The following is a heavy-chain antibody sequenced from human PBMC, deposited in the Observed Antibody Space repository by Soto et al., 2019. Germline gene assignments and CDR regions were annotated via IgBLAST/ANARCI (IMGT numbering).Heavy chain of an antibody. CDR1: GGSMSSYY. CDR3: ARVKAVDYYGMGV. CDR2: IHSSGST. D-gene: IGHD2-15*01. Sequence: GTLTLTCTVSGGSMSSYYWSGIRQPAGKGLEWIGRIHSSGSTNYNPSLKSRVTMSVDTSNNQFSLKLTSVTAADSAVYFCARVKAVDYYGMGVWGQGTTVTVSS. J-gene: IGHJ6*02. V-gene: IGHV4-4*07.